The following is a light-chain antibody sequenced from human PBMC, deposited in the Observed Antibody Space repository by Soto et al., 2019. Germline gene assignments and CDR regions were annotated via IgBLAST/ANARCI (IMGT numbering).Light chain of an antibody. Sequence: QSALTQPASVSGSPGQSITISCTGSSSDVGGYGYVSWYQQHPGKAPRLLIYEVVNRPSGVSNRFTGSKSDNTASLTISGLQAEDEADYYCSSYTTRNTLGYVFGPCNKVTVL. CDR3: SSYTTRNTLGYV. CDR1: SSDVGGYGY. CDR2: EVV. V-gene: IGLV2-14*03. J-gene: IGLJ1*01.